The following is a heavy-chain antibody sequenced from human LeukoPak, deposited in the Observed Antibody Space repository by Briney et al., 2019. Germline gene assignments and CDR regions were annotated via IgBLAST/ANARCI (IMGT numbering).Heavy chain of an antibody. D-gene: IGHD2-21*01. Sequence: GESLQISCKGSGYSFTNYWIGWVRQLPGKGLEWMGIIYPGDSDIRYSPSFQGQVTISADKSISTAYLQWSSLKASDTAMYYCARRASSYYYYMDVWGKGTTVTVSS. CDR3: ARRASSYYYYMDV. CDR1: GYSFTNYW. V-gene: IGHV5-51*01. CDR2: IYPGDSDI. J-gene: IGHJ6*03.